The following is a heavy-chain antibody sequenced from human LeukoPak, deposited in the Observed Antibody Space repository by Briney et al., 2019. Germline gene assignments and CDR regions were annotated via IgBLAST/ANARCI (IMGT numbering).Heavy chain of an antibody. V-gene: IGHV1-58*02. CDR1: GFTFTSSA. Sequence: SVKVSCTASGFTFTSSAMQWVRQARGQRLEWIGWIVVGSGNTNYAQKFQERVTITRDMSTSTAYMELSSLRSEDTAVYYCAASAYSSSSGDYWGQGTLVTVSS. CDR2: IVVGSGNT. D-gene: IGHD6-6*01. J-gene: IGHJ4*02. CDR3: AASAYSSSSGDY.